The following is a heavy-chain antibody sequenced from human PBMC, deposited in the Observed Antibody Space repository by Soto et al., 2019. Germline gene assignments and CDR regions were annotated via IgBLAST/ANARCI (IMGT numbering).Heavy chain of an antibody. CDR2: IGTCGDT. V-gene: IGHV3-23*01. J-gene: IGHJ4*02. CDR1: GFTFSTYA. CDR3: AKNYYFDN. Sequence: GGSLRLSCAASGFTFSTYAMNWGRQAPGKGLEWVSSIGTCGDTNYADSVKGRFTISRDNSRNTLYLQMNSLRAEDTALYYCAKNYYFDNWGQGTLVTVS.